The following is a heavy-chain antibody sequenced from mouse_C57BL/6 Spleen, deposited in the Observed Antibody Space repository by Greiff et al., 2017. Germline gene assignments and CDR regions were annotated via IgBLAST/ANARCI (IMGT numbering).Heavy chain of an antibody. CDR3: ARDRLYYDYDEGCFAY. CDR2: IWSGGST. Sequence: QVQLQQSGPGLVQPSQSLSITCTVSGFSLTSYGVHWVRQSPGKGLEWLGVIWSGGSTDYNAAFISRLSISKDNSKSKVFFKMNSLQADDTAIYYCARDRLYYDYDEGCFAYWGQGTLVTVSA. CDR1: GFSLTSYG. J-gene: IGHJ3*01. V-gene: IGHV2-2*01. D-gene: IGHD2-4*01.